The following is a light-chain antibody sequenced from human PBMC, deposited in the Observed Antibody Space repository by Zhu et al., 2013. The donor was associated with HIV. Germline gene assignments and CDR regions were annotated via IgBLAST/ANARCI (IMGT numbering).Light chain of an antibody. V-gene: IGKV3-20*01. J-gene: IGKJ3*01. CDR2: GAS. CDR1: QSIRTTY. CDR3: HHYDTYRFT. Sequence: EIVLTQSPGTLSLSPGERASLSCRASQSIRTTYLAWYQQKGGQAPRLLIYGASNRATGVPDRFSGSGSGTDFTLTINRLEPEDFAVYYCHHYDTYRFTFGPGTKWKSN.